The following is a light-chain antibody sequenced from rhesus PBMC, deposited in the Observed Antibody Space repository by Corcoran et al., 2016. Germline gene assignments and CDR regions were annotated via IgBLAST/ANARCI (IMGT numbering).Light chain of an antibody. Sequence: DIQMTQSPSSLSASVGDRVTITCRASENVNNYLHWYQQKPGKAPKVLINKAATLPSGVPSRFSGSGYGTDFTLTISSLQPEDFATYYCQHSYGTPLTFGGGTKVELK. CDR3: QHSYGTPLT. V-gene: IGKV1-74*01. CDR2: KAA. CDR1: ENVNNY. J-gene: IGKJ4*01.